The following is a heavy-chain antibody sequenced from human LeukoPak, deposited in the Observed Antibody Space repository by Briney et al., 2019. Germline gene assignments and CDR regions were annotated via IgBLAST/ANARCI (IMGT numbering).Heavy chain of an antibody. CDR1: GGSISSYY. CDR2: IYYSGST. Sequence: SETLSLTCTVSGGSISSYYWSWIRQPPGKGLEWIGYIYYSGSTNYNPSLKSRVTISVDRSKNQFSLKLSSVTAADTAVYYCARNIAAAGTSWFDPWGQGTLVTVSS. D-gene: IGHD6-13*01. J-gene: IGHJ5*02. CDR3: ARNIAAAGTSWFDP. V-gene: IGHV4-59*08.